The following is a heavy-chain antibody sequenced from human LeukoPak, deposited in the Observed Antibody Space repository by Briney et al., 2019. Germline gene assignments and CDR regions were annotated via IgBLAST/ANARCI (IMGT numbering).Heavy chain of an antibody. Sequence: GFLRLSCAASGFTFSSYTVHWVRQAPGKGLEYVSGISGNGGSTHYANSVRGRFTISRDNSKNTLYLQMGSLSAEDMAVYYCARDGYSSSYSYYMDVWGKGTTVTVSS. D-gene: IGHD6-13*01. J-gene: IGHJ6*03. CDR3: ARDGYSSSYSYYMDV. CDR1: GFTFSSYT. CDR2: ISGNGGST. V-gene: IGHV3-64*01.